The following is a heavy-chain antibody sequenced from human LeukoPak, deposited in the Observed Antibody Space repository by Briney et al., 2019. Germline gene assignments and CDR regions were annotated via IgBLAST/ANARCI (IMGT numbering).Heavy chain of an antibody. D-gene: IGHD4-23*01. CDR3: AKGSVTDYGGVALDY. V-gene: IGHV3-23*01. CDR1: GFTFSSYA. J-gene: IGHJ4*02. CDR2: ITSSGGTT. Sequence: PGGSLRLSCAASGFTFSSYAMNWVRQAPGKGLEWVSGITSSGGTTYYADSVKGRFTISRDNSKNTLYMQMNSLRAEDTAVYYCAKGSVTDYGGVALDYWGQGTLVTVSS.